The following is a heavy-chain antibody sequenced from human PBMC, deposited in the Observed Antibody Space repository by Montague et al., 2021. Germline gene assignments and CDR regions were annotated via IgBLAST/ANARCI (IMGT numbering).Heavy chain of an antibody. Sequence: CAISGDSDGGVEPRWRWEEHTSELELHYELGCRHRPEWNFDYGVSVKSRITINPDTSKNQFSLQLDSVTPDDTAVYYCARGGAFDYWGQGTLVTVS. V-gene: IGHV6-1*01. CDR2: RHRPEWNF. CDR3: ARGGAFDY. J-gene: IGHJ4*02. D-gene: IGHD3-10*01. CDR1: GDSDGGVEPR.